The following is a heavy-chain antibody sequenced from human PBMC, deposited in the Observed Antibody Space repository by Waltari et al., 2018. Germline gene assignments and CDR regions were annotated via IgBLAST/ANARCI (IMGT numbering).Heavy chain of an antibody. D-gene: IGHD3-16*01. V-gene: IGHV1-69*12. CDR1: GYTFGSFA. CDR2: IIPIYGTP. Sequence: VQLVQSGAEVKKPGSSVKVSCKASGYTFGSFAITWVRQAPGQGLEWVGGIIPIYGTPNYAQKFQDRVTFTADESTSTVFMELSSLRSEDTALYYCARRKLGEAFDIWGQGTMVTVSS. CDR3: ARRKLGEAFDI. J-gene: IGHJ3*02.